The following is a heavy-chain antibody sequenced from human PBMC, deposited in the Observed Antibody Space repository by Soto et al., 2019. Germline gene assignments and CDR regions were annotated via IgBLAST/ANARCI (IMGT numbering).Heavy chain of an antibody. V-gene: IGHV3-66*01. D-gene: IGHD3-10*01. CDR3: ARDFYYYGSGTLGGYFDY. J-gene: IGHJ4*02. CDR2: IYSGGST. Sequence: EVPLVESGGGLVQPGGSLRLSCAASGITVSSNYMSWVRQAPGKGLEWVSVIYSGGSTYYADSVKGRFTISRDNSKPTLYLQMNRLRAEDTAVYYCARDFYYYGSGTLGGYFDYWGQGTLVTVSS. CDR1: GITVSSNY.